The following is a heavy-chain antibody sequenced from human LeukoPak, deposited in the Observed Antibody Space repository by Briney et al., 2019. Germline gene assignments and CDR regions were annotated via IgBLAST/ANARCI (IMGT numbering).Heavy chain of an antibody. Sequence: SETLSLTCTVSGGSISSYYWSWIRQPPGKGLDWIGYIYYSGSTNYNPSLKSRVTISVDTSKSQFSLKVSSVTAADTAVYYCARVMLGPNEFYYYGMDVWGQGTTVTVSS. CDR3: ARVMLGPNEFYYYGMDV. D-gene: IGHD2-8*01. CDR2: IYYSGST. CDR1: GGSISSYY. J-gene: IGHJ6*02. V-gene: IGHV4-59*01.